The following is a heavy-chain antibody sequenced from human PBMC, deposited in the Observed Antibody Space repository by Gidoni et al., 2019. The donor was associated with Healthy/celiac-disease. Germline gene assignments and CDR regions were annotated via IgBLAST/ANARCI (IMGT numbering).Heavy chain of an antibody. CDR3: AKDTTQGYSSGWYYFDY. V-gene: IGHV3-9*01. Sequence: EVQLVESGGGLVQPGRSLRLSCAASGFTFDDYAMHWVRQAPGKGLEWVSGISWNSGSIGYADSVKGRFTISRDNAKNSLYLQMNSLRAEDTALYYCAKDTTQGYSSGWYYFDYWGQGTLATVSS. CDR1: GFTFDDYA. CDR2: ISWNSGSI. D-gene: IGHD6-19*01. J-gene: IGHJ4*02.